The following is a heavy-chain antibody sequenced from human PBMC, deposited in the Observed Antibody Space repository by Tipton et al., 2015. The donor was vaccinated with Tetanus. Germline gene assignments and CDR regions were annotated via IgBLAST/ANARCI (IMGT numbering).Heavy chain of an antibody. Sequence: TLSLTCTVSGGSVSSGSDYWTWIRQPPGKGLEWIGYIHYSGSTNYNPSLKSRVTTSVDTSKNQFSLKLSSVTAADTAVYYCARDNNGYYIDYWGQGTLVTVSS. CDR1: GGSVSSGSDY. J-gene: IGHJ4*02. CDR3: ARDNNGYYIDY. D-gene: IGHD2-8*01. V-gene: IGHV4-61*01. CDR2: IHYSGST.